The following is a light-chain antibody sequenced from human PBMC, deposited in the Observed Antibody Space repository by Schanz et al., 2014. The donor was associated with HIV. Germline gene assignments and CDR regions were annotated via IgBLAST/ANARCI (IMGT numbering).Light chain of an antibody. V-gene: IGKV1-6*01. J-gene: IGKJ1*01. CDR1: QGISSH. CDR2: AAS. CDR3: LQDYNYPWT. Sequence: AIQLTQSPSSLSASVGDRVTITCRASQGISSHLVWYQQKPGKAPKLLIYAASSLQGGVPSRFSGSGTGTDFTLTISSLQPEDFATYYCLQDYNYPWTFGQGTKVEIK.